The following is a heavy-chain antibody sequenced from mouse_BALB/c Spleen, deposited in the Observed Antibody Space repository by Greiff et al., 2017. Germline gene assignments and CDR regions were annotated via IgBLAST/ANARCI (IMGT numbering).Heavy chain of an antibody. CDR1: GYTFTSYW. D-gene: IGHD2-1*01. CDR3: ARTVEGNYNY. J-gene: IGHJ2*01. Sequence: QVQLQQPGAELVKPGASVKLSCKASGYTFTSYWMHWVKQRPGQGLEWIGEINPSNGRTNYNEKFKSKATLTVDKSSSTAYMQLSSLTSEDSAVYCCARTVEGNYNYWGQGTTLTVSS. V-gene: IGHV1S81*02. CDR2: INPSNGRT.